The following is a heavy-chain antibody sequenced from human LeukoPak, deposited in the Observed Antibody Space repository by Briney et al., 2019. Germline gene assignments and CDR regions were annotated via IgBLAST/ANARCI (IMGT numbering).Heavy chain of an antibody. V-gene: IGHV1-18*01. CDR3: ARVRSHFEGRKDASDI. J-gene: IGHJ3*02. Sequence: ASVKVSCKASGYTFTNFAISWVRQAPGQGLEWMGWITTYNGNTIYAHNLQDRVTMTTDTSTTTAYMEMRSLRSDDTAMYYCARVRSHFEGRKDASDIWGQGTMVTVSS. CDR1: GYTFTNFA. D-gene: IGHD1-14*01. CDR2: ITTYNGNT.